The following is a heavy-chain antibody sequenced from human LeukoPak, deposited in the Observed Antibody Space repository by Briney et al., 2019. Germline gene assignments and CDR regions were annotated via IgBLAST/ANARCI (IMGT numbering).Heavy chain of an antibody. CDR1: GFTFSSYG. D-gene: IGHD6-19*01. J-gene: IGHJ4*02. CDR3: TRSQQWLVDFDY. CDR2: ISSSGSTV. V-gene: IGHV3-48*04. Sequence: PGGSLRLSCAASGFTFSSYGMHWVCQAPGKGLEWVSYISSSGSTVYYADSVKGRFTISRDNTRNSLYLQMNSLRAEDTAVYYCTRSQQWLVDFDYWGQGTLVTVSS.